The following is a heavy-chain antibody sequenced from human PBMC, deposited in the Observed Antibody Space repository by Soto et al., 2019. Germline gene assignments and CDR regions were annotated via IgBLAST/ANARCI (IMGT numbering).Heavy chain of an antibody. CDR3: ARMSIAVADHYFDY. Sequence: QVQLQQWGAGLLKPSETLSLTCAVYGGSFSGYYWSWIRQPPGKGLEWIGEINHSGSTNYNPSLKSRVTISVDTSKNQFSLKLSSVTAAATAVYYCARMSIAVADHYFDYWGQGTLVTVSS. CDR1: GGSFSGYY. V-gene: IGHV4-34*01. D-gene: IGHD6-19*01. J-gene: IGHJ4*02. CDR2: INHSGST.